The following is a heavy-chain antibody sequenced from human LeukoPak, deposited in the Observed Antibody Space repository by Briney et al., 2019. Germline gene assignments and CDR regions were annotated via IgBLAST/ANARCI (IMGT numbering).Heavy chain of an antibody. CDR1: GFTFSSYA. CDR3: AKDSYYDSSGYYPPSYFDY. J-gene: IGHJ4*02. D-gene: IGHD3-22*01. Sequence: GGSLRLSCAASGFTFSSYAMSWVRQAPGKGLEWVSGISGSGGSTYYADSVKGRFTISRDNSKNTLYLQMNSLRAEDTAVYYCAKDSYYDSSGYYPPSYFDYWGQGTLVTVSS. CDR2: ISGSGGST. V-gene: IGHV3-23*01.